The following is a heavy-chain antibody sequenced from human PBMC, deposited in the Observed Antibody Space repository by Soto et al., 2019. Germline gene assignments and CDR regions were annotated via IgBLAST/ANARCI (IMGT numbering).Heavy chain of an antibody. CDR3: ARPIWFGELPNLVDYYYYGMDV. CDR2: IYYSGST. D-gene: IGHD3-10*01. CDR1: GGSISSSSYY. Sequence: PSETLTLTCTVSGGSISSSSYYWGWMRHLPGKGMEWIGSIYYSGSTYYNPSLKSRVTISVDTSKNQFSLKLSSVTAADTAVYYCARPIWFGELPNLVDYYYYGMDVWGKGTTVT. V-gene: IGHV4-39*01. J-gene: IGHJ6*04.